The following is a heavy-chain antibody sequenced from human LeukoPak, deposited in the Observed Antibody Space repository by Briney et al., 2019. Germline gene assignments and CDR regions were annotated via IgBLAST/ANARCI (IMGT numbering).Heavy chain of an antibody. CDR1: GFSFSNFW. J-gene: IGHJ6*02. Sequence: GGSLRLSCAASGFSFSNFWMVWLRQAPGQGLEWVANIKQDSTEKYFADSVRGRFSISRDNAKNSLYLQMNSLRAEDAAVYYCARDNGDYARDYYYYGMDVWGQGTTVTVSS. CDR3: ARDNGDYARDYYYYGMDV. D-gene: IGHD4-17*01. V-gene: IGHV3-7*01. CDR2: IKQDSTEK.